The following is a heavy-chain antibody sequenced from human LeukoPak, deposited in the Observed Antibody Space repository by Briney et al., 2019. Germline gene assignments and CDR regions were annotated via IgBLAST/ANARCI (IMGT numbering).Heavy chain of an antibody. Sequence: PGGSLRLSCAASGFTFSSYWMHWVRQAPGKGLVWVSRINSDGSSTSYADSVKGRFTISRDNAKNTLYLQMNSLRAEDTAVYYCARIYDSSGYELGRDDYWGQGTLVTVSS. D-gene: IGHD3-22*01. V-gene: IGHV3-74*01. CDR1: GFTFSSYW. CDR2: INSDGSST. CDR3: ARIYDSSGYELGRDDY. J-gene: IGHJ4*02.